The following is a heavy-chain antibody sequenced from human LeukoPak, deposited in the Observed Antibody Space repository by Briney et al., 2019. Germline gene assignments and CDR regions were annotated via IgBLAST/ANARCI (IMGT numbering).Heavy chain of an antibody. V-gene: IGHV3-23*01. CDR1: GFTFSSHG. CDR3: AKRQKIVGATIDY. Sequence: GGSLRLSCVASGFTFSSHGMNWVRQAPGKGLEWVSGITSGTRTYYADSVKGRFAISRDNSKNTMYLQMNSLRAEDTAVYYCAKRQKIVGATIDYWGQGTLVTASS. CDR2: ITSGTRT. J-gene: IGHJ4*02. D-gene: IGHD1-26*01.